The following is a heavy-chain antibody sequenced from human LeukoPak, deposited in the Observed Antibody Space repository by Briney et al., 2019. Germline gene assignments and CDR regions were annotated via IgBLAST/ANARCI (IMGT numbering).Heavy chain of an antibody. CDR3: ATNILVRDIINWFDP. CDR1: GYTFTSYG. D-gene: IGHD3-10*01. CDR2: ISAYNGKK. Sequence: ASVKVSCKASGYTFTSYGISWVRQAPGQGLEWMGWISAYNGKKNYAQKLQGRVTMTTDTSTSTAYMELRSLRSDDTAVYYCATNILVRDIINWFDPWGQGTLVTVSS. V-gene: IGHV1-18*01. J-gene: IGHJ5*02.